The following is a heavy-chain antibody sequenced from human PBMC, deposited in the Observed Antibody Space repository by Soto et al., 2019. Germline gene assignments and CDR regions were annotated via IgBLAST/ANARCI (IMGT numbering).Heavy chain of an antibody. Sequence: GGSLTLSCSASEFTFLIYSMNLVRQAPGKGLEWVSYIMPGSSHIFYADSVKGRFTISRDNAKNSLYLQMNSLRAEDTAVYYCAKDMVRGVIPPILDYWGQGT. J-gene: IGHJ4*02. D-gene: IGHD3-10*01. CDR1: EFTFLIYS. V-gene: IGHV3-48*01. CDR2: IMPGSSHI. CDR3: AKDMVRGVIPPILDY.